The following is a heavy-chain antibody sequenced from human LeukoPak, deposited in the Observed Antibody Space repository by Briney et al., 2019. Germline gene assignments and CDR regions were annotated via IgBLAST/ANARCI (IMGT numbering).Heavy chain of an antibody. CDR1: GYTLNSYD. V-gene: IGHV1-8*01. CDR2: MHPNSGNT. D-gene: IGHD5-12*01. J-gene: IGHJ6*03. Sequence: ASVNVSCKASGYTLNSYDINWVRQATGQGLEWMGWMHPNSGNTGYAQKFQGRVTMTRNTSISTAYMELSSLRSEDTAVYYCARGGDNSGYDLGYYYYMDVWGKGTTVTVSS. CDR3: ARGGDNSGYDLGYYYYMDV.